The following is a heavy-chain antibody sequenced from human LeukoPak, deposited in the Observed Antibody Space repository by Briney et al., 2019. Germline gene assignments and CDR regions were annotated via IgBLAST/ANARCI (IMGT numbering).Heavy chain of an antibody. V-gene: IGHV3-15*01. CDR3: TTDGVGVEGATYDN. CDR1: GFTFINAW. D-gene: IGHD1-26*01. CDR2: IKAKAHGGTI. J-gene: IGHJ4*02. Sequence: GRSLRLSCAASGFTFINAWMAWVRQAPGKGLKWVGRIKAKAHGGTIEYAAPVKGRFTISRDDSKNTLYLQMNSLKTEDTAVYYCTTDGVGVEGATYDNWGQGTLVSVSS.